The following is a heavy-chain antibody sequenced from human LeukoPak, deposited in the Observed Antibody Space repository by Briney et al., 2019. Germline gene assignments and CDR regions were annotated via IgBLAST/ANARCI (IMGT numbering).Heavy chain of an antibody. J-gene: IGHJ4*02. CDR1: GFTFSSYA. D-gene: IGHD2-8*02. Sequence: PGGSLRLSCAASGFTFSSYAMSSVRQAPGKGLEWVSAISGSGGSTYYAASVKGRFTISKENSKNTLYLQMNSLRPEDTAVYYCAKDRLGVPYYWGQGTLVTVSS. CDR3: AKDRLGVPYY. CDR2: ISGSGGST. V-gene: IGHV3-23*01.